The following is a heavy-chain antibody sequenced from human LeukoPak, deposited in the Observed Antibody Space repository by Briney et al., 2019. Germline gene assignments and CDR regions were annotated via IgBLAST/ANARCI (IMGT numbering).Heavy chain of an antibody. CDR1: GYTFTSYG. CDR2: ISAYNGNT. V-gene: IGHV1-18*01. D-gene: IGHD6-19*01. CDR3: ARDIAIAVAGDFDY. Sequence: ASVKVSCKASGYTFTSYGISWVRQAPGQGLEWMGWISAYNGNTNYAQKLQGRVTMTTDTSTSTAYIELRSLRSDDTAVYYCARDIAIAVAGDFDYWGQGTLVTVSS. J-gene: IGHJ4*02.